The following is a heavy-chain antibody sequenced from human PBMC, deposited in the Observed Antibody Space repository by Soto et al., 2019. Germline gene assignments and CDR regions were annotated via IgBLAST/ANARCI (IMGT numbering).Heavy chain of an antibody. D-gene: IGHD3-16*01. CDR3: AARGGGGGY. V-gene: IGHV3-53*01. CDR2: IYSGGYT. CDR1: GFTVSNNY. Sequence: EVQLVESGGGLIQPGGSLRLSCAVSGFTVSNNYMSWVRQAPGKGLEGVSVIYSGGYTAYGDSVKGRFTISRDNSKTHLILQMTSRGADAPAVFFWAARGGGGGYWGQGTLVTVSS. J-gene: IGHJ4*02.